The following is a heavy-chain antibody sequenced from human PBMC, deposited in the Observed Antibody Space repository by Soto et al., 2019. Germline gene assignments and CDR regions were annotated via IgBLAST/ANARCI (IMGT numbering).Heavy chain of an antibody. D-gene: IGHD2-2*03. Sequence: PSETLSLPCTVSGGSISSSRYYWVWIRQPPGEGLEWIGSIYHSGSTYYNPSLKSRITLSVDTSKNKFSLRLSSVTAADTAVYYCARQRWIKREGLYFDYCGQGTLVTVS. CDR1: GGSISSSRYY. J-gene: IGHJ4*02. CDR2: IYHSGST. CDR3: ARQRWIKREGLYFDY. V-gene: IGHV4-39*01.